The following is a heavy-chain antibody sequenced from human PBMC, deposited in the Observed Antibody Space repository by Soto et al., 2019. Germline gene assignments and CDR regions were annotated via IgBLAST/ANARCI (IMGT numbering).Heavy chain of an antibody. CDR2: LTGSSSNT. CDR3: ANGRATYGLLTHDY. Sequence: GGSLRLSCAASGFTFSNAWMSWVRQAPGKGLEWISTLTGSSSNTYYADSVKGRFAISRDNSRNTLYLQMHSLTAEDTAVYYCANGRATYGLLTHDYWGQGTLVTVS. CDR1: GFTFSNAW. J-gene: IGHJ4*02. V-gene: IGHV3-23*01. D-gene: IGHD3-9*01.